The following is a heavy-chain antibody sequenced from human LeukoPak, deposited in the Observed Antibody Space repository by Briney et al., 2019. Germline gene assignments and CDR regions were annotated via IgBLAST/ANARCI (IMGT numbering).Heavy chain of an antibody. CDR1: GGSFSGYY. V-gene: IGHV4-34*01. D-gene: IGHD3-22*01. J-gene: IGHJ4*02. CDR2: INHSGST. CDR3: ARGAEYYYDSSGYSDY. Sequence: PSETLSFTCAVYGGSFSGYYWCWIRQPPGKGLEWIGEINHSGSTNYNPSLKSRVTISVDTSKNQFSLKLSSVTAVDTAVYYCARGAEYYYDSSGYSDYWGQGTLVTVSS.